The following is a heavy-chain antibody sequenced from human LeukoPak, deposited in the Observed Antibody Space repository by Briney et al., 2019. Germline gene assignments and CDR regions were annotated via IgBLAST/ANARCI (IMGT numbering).Heavy chain of an antibody. CDR3: AKDPGSMVRGFYMDV. V-gene: IGHV3-30*02. J-gene: IGHJ6*03. CDR1: GFTFSNYD. CDR2: IRNDGSIK. D-gene: IGHD3-10*01. Sequence: PGGSLRLSCAASGFTFSNYDMHWVRQAPGKGLEWVAYIRNDGSIKYYADSLKGRFTISRDNSKNTLNLQMNSLRAEDTAVYYCAKDPGSMVRGFYMDVWGKGTTVTVSS.